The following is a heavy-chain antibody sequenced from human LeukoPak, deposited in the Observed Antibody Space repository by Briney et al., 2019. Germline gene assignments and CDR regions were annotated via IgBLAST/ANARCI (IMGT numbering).Heavy chain of an antibody. CDR2: VYHTGRT. CDR1: GYSISSGYY. V-gene: IGHV4-38-2*02. D-gene: IGHD3-10*01. Sequence: PSETLSLTCTVSGYSISSGYYWGWIRQPPGKGLDWIGNVYHTGRTYYNPSLKSRVTISVDTSKNQFSLKLSSVTAADTAVYYCASTYYYGSGSYYRPRTPRYYMDVWGKGTTVTVSS. J-gene: IGHJ6*03. CDR3: ASTYYYGSGSYYRPRTPRYYMDV.